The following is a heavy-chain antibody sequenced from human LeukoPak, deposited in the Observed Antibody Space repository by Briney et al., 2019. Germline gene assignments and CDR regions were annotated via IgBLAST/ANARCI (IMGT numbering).Heavy chain of an antibody. Sequence: PGGSLRLSCTTSGINFSNSWMSWVRQEPGKGLEWVATIRPDGSEGYYADSVRGRFTISRDNSKNSFYLQMSSLRAEDTGVFYCARDVAYSAFDYWGQGTLVTVSS. CDR3: ARDVAYSAFDY. CDR1: GINFSNSW. CDR2: IRPDGSEG. D-gene: IGHD2-21*01. J-gene: IGHJ4*02. V-gene: IGHV3-7*01.